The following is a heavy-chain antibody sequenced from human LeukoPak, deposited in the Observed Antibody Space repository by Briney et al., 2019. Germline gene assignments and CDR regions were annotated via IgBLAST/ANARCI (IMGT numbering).Heavy chain of an antibody. CDR2: ISYDGSNK. CDR1: GFTFSSYA. J-gene: IGHJ4*02. Sequence: AGGSLRLSCAASGFTFSSYAMHWVRQAPGKGLEWVAVISYDGSNKYCADSVKGRFTISRDNSKNTLYLQMNSLRAEDTAVYYCARDRDWIFDYWGQGTLVTVSS. V-gene: IGHV3-30*04. CDR3: ARDRDWIFDY. D-gene: IGHD3/OR15-3a*01.